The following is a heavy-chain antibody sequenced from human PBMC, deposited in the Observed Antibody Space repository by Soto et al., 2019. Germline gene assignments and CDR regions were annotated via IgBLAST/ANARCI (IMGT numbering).Heavy chain of an antibody. CDR2: INPNSGGT. CDR3: ARVTTVVTPEDNYYYGMDV. D-gene: IGHD4-17*01. J-gene: IGHJ6*02. CDR1: GYTFTGYY. V-gene: IGHV1-2*02. Sequence: ASVKVSCKASGYTFTGYYMHWVRQAPGQGLEWMGWINPNSGGTNYAQKFQGRVTMTRDTSISTAYMELSRLRSDDTAVYYCARVTTVVTPEDNYYYGMDVWGQGTTVTVSS.